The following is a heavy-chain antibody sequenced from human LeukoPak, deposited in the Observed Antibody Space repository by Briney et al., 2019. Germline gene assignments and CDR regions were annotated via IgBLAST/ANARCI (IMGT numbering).Heavy chain of an antibody. CDR1: GFTFSSYA. CDR2: ITGSGGTT. Sequence: GGSLRLSCAASGFTFSSYAMNWVRQAPGKGLEWVSAITGSGGTTYYADSARGRFTISRDNSKNTLYLQMNSLRAEDTAIYYCAKSRSEVVVAAANYWGQGTLITVSS. D-gene: IGHD2-15*01. J-gene: IGHJ4*02. V-gene: IGHV3-23*01. CDR3: AKSRSEVVVAAANY.